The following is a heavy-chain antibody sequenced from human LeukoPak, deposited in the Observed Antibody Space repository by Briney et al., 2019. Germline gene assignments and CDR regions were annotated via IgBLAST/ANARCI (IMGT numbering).Heavy chain of an antibody. CDR1: GFSFSTNW. J-gene: IGHJ4*02. CDR2: INQDGSEK. D-gene: IGHD4-23*01. CDR3: ARGAYGGNPVGY. V-gene: IGHV3-7*02. Sequence: PGGSLRLSCAASGFSFSTNWMSWVRQAPGKGLEWVANINQDGSEKYYVDSVKGRFTISRDNAKNSLYLQMNSLRAEDTAVYYCARGAYGGNPVGYWGQGTLVTVSS.